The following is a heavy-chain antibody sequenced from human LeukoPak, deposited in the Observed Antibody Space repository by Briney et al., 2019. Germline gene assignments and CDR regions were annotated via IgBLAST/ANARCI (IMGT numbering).Heavy chain of an antibody. CDR2: ISGSGSSI. D-gene: IGHD3-10*01. V-gene: IGHV3-48*03. J-gene: IGHJ4*02. CDR3: ASGNDY. Sequence: PGGSLRLSCAASGFTFSSYEMNWFRQAPGKRLEWVSYISGSGSSIYYAESVKGRFTISRDNAKNSLYLQMNSLRAEDTAVYYCASGNDYWGQGTLVTVSS. CDR1: GFTFSSYE.